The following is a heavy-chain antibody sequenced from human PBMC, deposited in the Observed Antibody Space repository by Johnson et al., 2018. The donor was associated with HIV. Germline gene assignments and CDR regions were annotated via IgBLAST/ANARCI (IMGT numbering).Heavy chain of an antibody. J-gene: IGHJ3*02. Sequence: QVQLVESGGGVVQPGGSLRLSCVASGFTFSSYGIHWVRQAPGKGLEWVAVISYDGSNKYYADSVKGRFTISRDNSKNTLYLQMNSLRAEDTAGYYCARDLSMLVVANAFDIWGQGTMVTVSS. D-gene: IGHD3-22*01. CDR3: ARDLSMLVVANAFDI. V-gene: IGHV3-30*19. CDR1: GFTFSSYG. CDR2: ISYDGSNK.